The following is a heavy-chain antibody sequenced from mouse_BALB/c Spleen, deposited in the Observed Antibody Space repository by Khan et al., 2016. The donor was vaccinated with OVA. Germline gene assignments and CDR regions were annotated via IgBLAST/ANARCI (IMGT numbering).Heavy chain of an antibody. Sequence: QVQLKQSGAELARPGASVKLSCKASGYTFTDYYINWVKQRTGQGLEWIGEISPGSGDTYYNEKFKGKATLTADKSSSTVYMQLSSLTAEASADYFCARRNYFGYTFAYWGQGTLVTVSA. CDR2: ISPGSGDT. CDR3: ARRNYFGYTFAY. D-gene: IGHD1-2*01. J-gene: IGHJ3*01. CDR1: GYTFTDYY. V-gene: IGHV1-77*01.